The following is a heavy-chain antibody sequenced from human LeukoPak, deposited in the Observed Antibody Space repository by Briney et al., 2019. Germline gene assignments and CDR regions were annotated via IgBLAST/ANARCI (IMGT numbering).Heavy chain of an antibody. J-gene: IGHJ4*02. CDR2: IWYDGSNK. Sequence: GGSLRLSCAASGFTFSSYGMHWVRQAPGKGMEWVAVIWYDGSNKYYADSVKGRFTISRDNSKNTLYLQMNSLSAEDTAVYYCAKSDYPIVGATSMDYWGQGTLVTVSS. D-gene: IGHD1-26*01. CDR1: GFTFSSYG. V-gene: IGHV3-33*06. CDR3: AKSDYPIVGATSMDY.